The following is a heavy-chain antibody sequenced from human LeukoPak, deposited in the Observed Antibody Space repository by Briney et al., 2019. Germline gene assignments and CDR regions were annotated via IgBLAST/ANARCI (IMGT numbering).Heavy chain of an antibody. V-gene: IGHV1-46*01. CDR3: ATDVVRVTGYYHFDY. CDR1: GYTFTSYY. CDR2: INPSGGST. J-gene: IGHJ4*02. D-gene: IGHD3-9*01. Sequence: ASVKVSCKASGYTFTSYYMHWVRQAPGQGLEWMGIINPSGGSTSYAQKFQGRVTMTRDTSTSTVYMELSSLRSEDTAVYYCATDVVRVTGYYHFDYWGQGTLVTVSS.